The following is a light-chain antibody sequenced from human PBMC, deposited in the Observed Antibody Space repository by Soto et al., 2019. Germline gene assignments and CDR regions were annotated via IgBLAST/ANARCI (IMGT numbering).Light chain of an antibody. CDR1: QSISSY. J-gene: IGKJ5*01. V-gene: IGKV1-39*01. CDR3: QQANSFPIT. CDR2: EAT. Sequence: DIQMTQSQCSLSASVGDRVTITCRASQSISSYLNWYQQKPGKAPRLLIYEATNLQSGVPPRFSGSGSGTDFTLTISSLQPENFATYFCQQANSFPITFGQGTRLENK.